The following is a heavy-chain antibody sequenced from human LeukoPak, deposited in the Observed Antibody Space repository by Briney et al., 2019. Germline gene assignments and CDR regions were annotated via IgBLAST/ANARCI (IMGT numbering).Heavy chain of an antibody. V-gene: IGHV3-33*08. J-gene: IGHJ6*02. CDR1: GFTFSSYA. CDR2: IWYDGSNK. CDR3: ARDQSAAVFGYYYGMDV. D-gene: IGHD6-13*01. Sequence: PGGSLRLSCAASGFTFSSYAMHWVRQAPGKGLEWVAVIWYDGSNKYYADSVKGRFTISRDNSKNTLYLQMNSLRAEDTAVYYCARDQSAAVFGYYYGMDVWGQGTTVTVSS.